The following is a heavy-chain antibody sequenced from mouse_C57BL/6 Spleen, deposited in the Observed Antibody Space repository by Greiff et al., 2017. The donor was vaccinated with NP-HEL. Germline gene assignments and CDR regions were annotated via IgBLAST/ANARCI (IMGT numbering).Heavy chain of an antibody. V-gene: IGHV1-82*01. D-gene: IGHD1-1*01. CDR3: ALLLRDYFDY. CDR2: IYPGDGDT. J-gene: IGHJ2*01. Sequence: QVQLQQSGPELVKPGASVKISCKASGYAFSSSWMNWVKQRPGKGLEWIGRIYPGDGDTNYNGKFKGKATLTADKSSSTAYMQLNSLTSEDSAVYYCALLLRDYFDYWGQGTTLTVSS. CDR1: GYAFSSSW.